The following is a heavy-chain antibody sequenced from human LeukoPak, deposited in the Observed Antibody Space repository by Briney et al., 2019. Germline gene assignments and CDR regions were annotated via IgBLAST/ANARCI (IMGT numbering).Heavy chain of an antibody. J-gene: IGHJ5*02. D-gene: IGHD2-8*02. V-gene: IGHV4-34*01. CDR2: INHSGST. Sequence: SETLSLTCAVYGGSFSGYYWSWIRQPPGKGLEWIGEINHSGSTNYNPSLKSRVTISVDTSKNQFSLKLRSVTAADTAVYYCARLKSLVAWGQGTLVTVSS. CDR3: ARLKSLVA. CDR1: GGSFSGYY.